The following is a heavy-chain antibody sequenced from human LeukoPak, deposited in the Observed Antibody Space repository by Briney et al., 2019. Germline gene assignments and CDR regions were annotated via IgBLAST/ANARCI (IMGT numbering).Heavy chain of an antibody. J-gene: IGHJ6*02. CDR1: GYTFTSYD. CDR2: VSGYNGNT. Sequence: ASVKVSCKASGYTFTSYDINWVRQAPGQGLEWMGWVSGYNGNTNYAQKFEGRVAMTTDTSSTTAYMELRSLRSDDTAIYYCAREGELLSGMDVWGQGTTVTVSS. D-gene: IGHD1-26*01. V-gene: IGHV1-18*01. CDR3: AREGELLSGMDV.